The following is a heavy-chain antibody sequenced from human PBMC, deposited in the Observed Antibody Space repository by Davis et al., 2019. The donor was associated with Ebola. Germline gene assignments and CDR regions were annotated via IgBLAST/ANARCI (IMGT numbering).Heavy chain of an antibody. CDR1: GYTFTNYY. D-gene: IGHD1-26*01. J-gene: IGHJ4*02. Sequence: ASVKVSCKASGYTFTNYYMHWVRQAPGQGLEWMGMINPNDGRTIYAQKFQGRVTVTRDTSTTTVYMDLSSLRSEDTAVYYCAREPRESYYFDYWGQGTMVAVSS. CDR2: INPNDGRT. V-gene: IGHV1-46*03. CDR3: AREPRESYYFDY.